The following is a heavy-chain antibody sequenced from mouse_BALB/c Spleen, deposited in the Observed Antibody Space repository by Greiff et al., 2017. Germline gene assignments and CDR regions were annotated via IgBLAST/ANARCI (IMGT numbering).Heavy chain of an antibody. CDR2: INPYNDGT. Sequence: EVQLQQSGPELVKPGASVKMSCKASGYTFTSYVMHWVKQKPGQGLEWIGYINPYNDGTKYNEKFKGKATLTSDKSSSTAYMELSSLTSEDSAVYYCARGGITTVVADAMDYWGQGTSVTVSS. CDR1: GYTFTSYV. J-gene: IGHJ4*01. D-gene: IGHD1-1*01. V-gene: IGHV1-14*01. CDR3: ARGGITTVVADAMDY.